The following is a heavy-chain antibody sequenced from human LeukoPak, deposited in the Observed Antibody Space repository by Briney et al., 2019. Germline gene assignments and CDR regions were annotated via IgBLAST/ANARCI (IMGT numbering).Heavy chain of an antibody. V-gene: IGHV4-34*01. CDR1: GGSFSGYY. Sequence: PSETLSLTCAVYGGSFSGYYWSWIRQPPGKGLEWIGEINHSGSTNYNPSLKSRVTISVDTSKNQFSLKLSSVTAADTAVYYCASLAAAGPYYYYYMDVWGKGTTVTVSS. J-gene: IGHJ6*03. CDR2: INHSGST. CDR3: ASLAAAGPYYYYYMDV. D-gene: IGHD6-13*01.